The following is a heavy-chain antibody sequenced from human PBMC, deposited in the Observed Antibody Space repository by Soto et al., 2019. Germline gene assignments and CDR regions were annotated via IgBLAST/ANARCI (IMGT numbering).Heavy chain of an antibody. Sequence: QVQLVESGGGVVHPGRSLRLSCAASGFTFSSYGMHWVRQAPGKGLEWVAVIRYGGGNKYYADSVKGRFTISRDNSNDMLYLQMNSLRADDTAVYYCARADDFSGSHFDSWGQGTLVTVSS. V-gene: IGHV3-33*01. J-gene: IGHJ4*02. CDR3: ARADDFSGSHFDS. D-gene: IGHD1-26*01. CDR2: IRYGGGNK. CDR1: GFTFSSYG.